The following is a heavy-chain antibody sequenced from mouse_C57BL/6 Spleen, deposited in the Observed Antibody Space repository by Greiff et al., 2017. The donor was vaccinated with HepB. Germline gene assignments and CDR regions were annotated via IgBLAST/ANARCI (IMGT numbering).Heavy chain of an antibody. CDR1: GYTFTSYW. D-gene: IGHD3-2*02. V-gene: IGHV1-61*01. CDR3: ARSGQLRLYFDY. Sequence: QVQLQQPGAELVRPGSSVKLSCKASGYTFTSYWMDWVKQRPGQGLEWIGNIYPSDSETHYNQKFKDKATLTVDKSSSTAYMQLSSLTSEDSAVYYCARSGQLRLYFDYWGQGTTLTVSS. CDR2: IYPSDSET. J-gene: IGHJ2*01.